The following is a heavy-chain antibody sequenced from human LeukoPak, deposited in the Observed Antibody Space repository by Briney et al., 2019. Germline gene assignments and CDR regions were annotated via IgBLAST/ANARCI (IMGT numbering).Heavy chain of an antibody. V-gene: IGHV4-31*03. D-gene: IGHD2-2*03. CDR1: GGSISSGGYY. Sequence: PSETLSLTCTVSGGSISSGGYYWSWIRQHPGKGLEWIGYIYYSGNTYYNPSLKSRLTISVDTSKNQFSLKLAPVTAADTAVYYCARVSGYCTTTRCPGQPFDYWGQGTLVTVSS. CDR2: IYYSGNT. J-gene: IGHJ4*02. CDR3: ARVSGYCTTTRCPGQPFDY.